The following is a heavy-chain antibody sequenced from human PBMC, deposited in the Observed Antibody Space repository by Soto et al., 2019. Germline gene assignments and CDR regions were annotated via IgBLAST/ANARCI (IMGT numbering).Heavy chain of an antibody. Sequence: GASVKVSCKASGYSFISHYIHWVRQAPGQGLEWMGFINPSGGSATPAQKFQGRVTMTRDTSTSTVYMELTILRSEDAAVYYCARDYLSSKLSLSYFDFWGQGTLVTVSS. J-gene: IGHJ4*02. D-gene: IGHD2-2*01. CDR3: ARDYLSSKLSLSYFDF. CDR2: INPSGGSA. CDR1: GYSFISHY. V-gene: IGHV1-46*01.